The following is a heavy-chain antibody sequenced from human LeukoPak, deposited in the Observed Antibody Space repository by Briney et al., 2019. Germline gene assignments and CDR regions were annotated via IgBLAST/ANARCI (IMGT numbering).Heavy chain of an antibody. Sequence: GGSLRLSCAASGFTFSDYYMSWIRQAPGKGLEWISYISSSGNTIYYADSVKGRFTISRDNAKNSLFLQMNSLRVEDTAVYFCAKGSSSWDNWFDLWGQGTLVTVSS. CDR2: ISSSGNTI. CDR1: GFTFSDYY. V-gene: IGHV3-11*04. J-gene: IGHJ5*02. D-gene: IGHD6-13*01. CDR3: AKGSSSWDNWFDL.